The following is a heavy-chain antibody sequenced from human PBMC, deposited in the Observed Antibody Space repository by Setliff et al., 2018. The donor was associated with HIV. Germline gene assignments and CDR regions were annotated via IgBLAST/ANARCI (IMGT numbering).Heavy chain of an antibody. CDR1: GYTSSGYY. J-gene: IGHJ4*02. D-gene: IGHD1-26*01. V-gene: IGHV1-2*02. CDR3: ALASIVSTARWNH. CDR2: INPNSGAT. Sequence: ASVKVSCKASGYTSSGYYLHWVRRAPGQGLEWMGWINPNSGATNYAQSFQCRVTMARDTYISTAYMYLSSLTSDDTAVYYCALASIVSTARWNHWGRGTTVTVSS.